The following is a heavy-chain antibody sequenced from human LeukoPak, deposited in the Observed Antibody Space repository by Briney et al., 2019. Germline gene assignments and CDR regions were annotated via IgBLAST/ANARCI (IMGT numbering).Heavy chain of an antibody. Sequence: GGSLRLSCAASGFTFSSYWMSWVRQAPGKGLEWVANIKQDGSEKYYVDSVKGRFTISRDNAKNSLYLQMNSLRAEDTAVYYCAREPAYCGGDCFFDYWGQGTLVTVSS. CDR3: AREPAYCGGDCFFDY. V-gene: IGHV3-7*01. CDR1: GFTFSSYW. CDR2: IKQDGSEK. J-gene: IGHJ4*02. D-gene: IGHD2-21*01.